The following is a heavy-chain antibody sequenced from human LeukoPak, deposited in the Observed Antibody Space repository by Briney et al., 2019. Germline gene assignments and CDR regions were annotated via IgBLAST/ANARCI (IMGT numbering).Heavy chain of an antibody. Sequence: GGSLRLSCITSGFTFGDYGMSWVRQAPGKGLEWVAVISYDGSNKYYADSVKGRFTISRDNSENTLYLQMNSLRAEDTAVYYCARDRTPSYDSRYDAFDIWGQGTMVTVSS. V-gene: IGHV3-30*04. CDR2: ISYDGSNK. CDR1: GFTFGDYG. J-gene: IGHJ3*02. D-gene: IGHD3-22*01. CDR3: ARDRTPSYDSRYDAFDI.